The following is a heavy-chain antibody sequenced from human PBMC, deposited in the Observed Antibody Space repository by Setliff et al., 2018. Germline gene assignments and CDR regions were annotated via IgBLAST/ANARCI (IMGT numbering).Heavy chain of an antibody. D-gene: IGHD4-17*01. CDR3: ARSGYYGDDAFDI. CDR2: ISSSGSTI. Sequence: GSLRLSCAAPGFTFSDYYMSWIRQAPGKGLEWVSYISSSGSTIYYADSVKGRFTISRDNAKNSLYLQMNSLRAEDTAVYYCARSGYYGDDAFDIWGQGTMVTVSS. J-gene: IGHJ3*02. CDR1: GFTFSDYY. V-gene: IGHV3-11*01.